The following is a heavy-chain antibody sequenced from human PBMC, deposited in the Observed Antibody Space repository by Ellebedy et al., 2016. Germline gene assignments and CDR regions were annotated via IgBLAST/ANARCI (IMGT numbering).Heavy chain of an antibody. J-gene: IGHJ4*02. V-gene: IGHV4-38-2*02. Sequence: SETLSLXCTVSGYSISRGYNWAWIRQPPGRGLEWIGSIHHSGSTYYNPSLKSRVSMSLDTSKNQFSLTLSSVTAADTAVYYCARDSGSYGVFDYWGQGTLVTVSS. CDR2: IHHSGST. CDR1: GYSISRGYN. D-gene: IGHD1-26*01. CDR3: ARDSGSYGVFDY.